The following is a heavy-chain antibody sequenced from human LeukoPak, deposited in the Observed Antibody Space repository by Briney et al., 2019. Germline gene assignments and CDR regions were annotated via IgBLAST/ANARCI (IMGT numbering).Heavy chain of an antibody. CDR3: ARVWSGYYRY. Sequence: ASVKVSCRASGYTFTGYYMRCVRQAPGQGLEWMGWINPNSGGTNYAQKFQGRVTMTRDTSISTAYMELSRLRSDDTAVYYCARVWSGYYRYWGQGTLVTVSS. V-gene: IGHV1-2*02. CDR1: GYTFTGYY. CDR2: INPNSGGT. D-gene: IGHD3-3*01. J-gene: IGHJ4*02.